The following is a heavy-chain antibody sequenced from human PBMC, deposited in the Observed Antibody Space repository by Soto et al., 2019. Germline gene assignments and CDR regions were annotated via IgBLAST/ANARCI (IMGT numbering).Heavy chain of an antibody. V-gene: IGHV4-39*01. D-gene: IGHD1-26*01. Sequence: QLQLQESGPGLVKPSETLSLTCAVSGASVSSTTYYWGWIRQPPGKGLEWTATIYYTGTTYYNPSLNSRVTISVHPSKNQFSLHLSSVTAADTAVYYCARHSGSYYGHFDYWGQGTLVTVSS. J-gene: IGHJ4*02. CDR3: ARHSGSYYGHFDY. CDR2: IYYTGTT. CDR1: GASVSSTTYY.